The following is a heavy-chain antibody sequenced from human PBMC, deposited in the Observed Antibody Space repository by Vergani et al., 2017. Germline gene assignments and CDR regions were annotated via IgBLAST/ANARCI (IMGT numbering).Heavy chain of an antibody. CDR1: GYSISSGHY. CDR3: ARDSYCSGGSCYPIY. CDR2: IYHSGST. J-gene: IGHJ4*02. D-gene: IGHD2-15*01. Sequence: QVQLQESGPGLVKPSETLSLTCTVSGYSISSGHYWGWTRQPPGKGLEWIGSIYHSGSTYYNPSLKSRVTIPVDTSKNQFSLKLSSVTAADTAVYYCARDSYCSGGSCYPIYWGQGTLVTVSS. V-gene: IGHV4-38-2*02.